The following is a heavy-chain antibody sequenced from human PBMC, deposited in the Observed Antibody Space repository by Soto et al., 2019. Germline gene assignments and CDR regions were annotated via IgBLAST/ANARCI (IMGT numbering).Heavy chain of an antibody. V-gene: IGHV1-2*02. Sequence: ASVKVSCKASGYTFSVYYIHWVRQAPGQWPESMGWINPSGGATSYAQKFQGRVTMTSDTSISTAYMELSRLRSDDTAVYFCRVTGVSEVDYWGQGTLVTVSS. CDR1: GYTFSVYY. CDR3: RVTGVSEVDY. D-gene: IGHD3-9*01. CDR2: INPSGGAT. J-gene: IGHJ4*02.